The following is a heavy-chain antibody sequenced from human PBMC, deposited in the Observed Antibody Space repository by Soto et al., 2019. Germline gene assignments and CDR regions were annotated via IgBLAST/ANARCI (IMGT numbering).Heavy chain of an antibody. CDR1: GGSIYSSPYY. J-gene: IGHJ5*02. CDR3: SRIAPEGFDP. V-gene: IGHV4-39*01. Sequence: PSETLSLTCTVSGGSIYSSPYYWGWIRQSPGRGLEWIASISYSGSTFYNPSLKSRVTIFVHTSKNEFSLKLSSVTAADTALYYCSRIAPEGFDPWGQGTLVTVSA. CDR2: ISYSGST.